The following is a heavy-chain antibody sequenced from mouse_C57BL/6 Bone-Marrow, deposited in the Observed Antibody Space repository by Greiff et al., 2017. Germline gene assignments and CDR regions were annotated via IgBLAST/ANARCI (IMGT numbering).Heavy chain of an antibody. J-gene: IGHJ1*03. CDR3: ARDYGSSYWYFDV. Sequence: QVQLQQSGPELVKPGASVKLSCKASGYTFTSYDINWVKQRHGQGLEWIGWIYPRDGSTKYNEKFKGKATLTVATSSSTSYMELHSLTSEDSAVYFCARDYGSSYWYFDVWGTGTTVTVSS. V-gene: IGHV1-85*01. CDR1: GYTFTSYD. CDR2: IYPRDGST. D-gene: IGHD1-1*01.